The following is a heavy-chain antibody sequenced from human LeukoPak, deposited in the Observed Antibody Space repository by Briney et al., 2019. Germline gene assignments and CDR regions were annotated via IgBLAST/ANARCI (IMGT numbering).Heavy chain of an antibody. D-gene: IGHD3-10*01. Sequence: PSETLSLTCTVSGGSIGSYYWSWIRQPPGKGLEWIGYIYYSGSTNYNPSLKSRVTISLDTSKTQFSLKLSSVTAADTAVYYCAREASSGSYQYYFDYWGQGTLVTVSS. J-gene: IGHJ4*02. CDR1: GGSIGSYY. CDR2: IYYSGST. CDR3: AREASSGSYQYYFDY. V-gene: IGHV4-59*01.